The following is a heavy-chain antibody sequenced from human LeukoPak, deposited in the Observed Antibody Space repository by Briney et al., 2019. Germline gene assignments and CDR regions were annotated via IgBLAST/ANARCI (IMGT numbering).Heavy chain of an antibody. CDR3: ARRGGGGYDLPLDY. V-gene: IGHV4-59*01. CDR2: IYYSGST. CDR1: GGSISSYY. D-gene: IGHD5-12*01. J-gene: IGHJ4*02. Sequence: SETLSLTCTVSGGSISSYYWSWIRQPPGKGLEWIGYIYYSGSTNYNPSLKSRVTISVDTSKNQFSLKLSSVTAADTAVYYCARRGGGGYDLPLDYWGQGTLVTVSS.